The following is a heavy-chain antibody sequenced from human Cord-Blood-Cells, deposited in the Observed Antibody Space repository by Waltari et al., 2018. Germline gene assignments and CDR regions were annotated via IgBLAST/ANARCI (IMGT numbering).Heavy chain of an antibody. D-gene: IGHD4-4*01. CDR3: AFGGYSNYVFDY. CDR2: IYHSGST. CDR1: GYSISSGYY. Sequence: QVQLKESGPGLVKPSETLSLTCTVSGYSISSGYYWGWIRQPPGKGLEWIGSIYHSGSTYYNPSLKSRVTISVDTSKNQFSLKLSSVTAADTAVYYCAFGGYSNYVFDYWGQGTLVTVSS. J-gene: IGHJ4*02. V-gene: IGHV4-38-2*02.